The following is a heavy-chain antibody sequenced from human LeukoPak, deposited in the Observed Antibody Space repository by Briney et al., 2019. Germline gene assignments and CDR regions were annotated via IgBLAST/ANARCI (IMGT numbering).Heavy chain of an antibody. V-gene: IGHV1-24*01. J-gene: IGHJ4*02. CDR1: GYTLTELS. D-gene: IGHD5-12*01. CDR3: ATDPWDSGNSDY. Sequence: ASVKVSCKVSGYTLTELSMHWVRQAPGKGLEWMGGFDPEDGETIYAQKFQGRVTMTEDTSTDTAYMELSSLRSEDTAVYYCATDPWDSGNSDYWGQGTLVTASS. CDR2: FDPEDGET.